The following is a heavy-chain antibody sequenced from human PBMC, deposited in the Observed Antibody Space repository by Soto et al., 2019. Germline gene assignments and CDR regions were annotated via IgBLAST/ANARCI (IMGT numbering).Heavy chain of an antibody. V-gene: IGHV4-61*01. CDR2: IYYSGST. J-gene: IGHJ4*02. CDR3: AGVYYYDSSDGGYFDS. Sequence: SETLSLTCTVSGGSVSSGSYYWSWIRQPPGKGLEWIGYIYYSGSTNYNPSLKSRVTISVDTSKNQFSLKLSSVTAADTAVYYCAGVYYYDSSDGGYFDSWGQGTLVTAPQ. CDR1: GGSVSSGSYY. D-gene: IGHD3-22*01.